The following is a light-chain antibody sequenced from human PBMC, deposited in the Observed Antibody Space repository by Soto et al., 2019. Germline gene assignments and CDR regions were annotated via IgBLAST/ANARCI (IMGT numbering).Light chain of an antibody. V-gene: IGLV2-14*01. CDR1: SSDVGGYNY. J-gene: IGLJ2*01. CDR3: SSYTSSSTLV. CDR2: EVT. Sequence: QSALTQPASVSGSPGQSITISCTGTSSDVGGYNYVSWYQQHPGKVPKLMIYEVTNRPSGVPNRFSASKSGNTASLTISGLQTDDEADYYCSSYTSSSTLVFGGGTKLTVL.